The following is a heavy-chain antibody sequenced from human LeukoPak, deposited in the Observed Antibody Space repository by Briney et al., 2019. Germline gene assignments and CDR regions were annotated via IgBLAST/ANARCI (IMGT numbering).Heavy chain of an antibody. D-gene: IGHD6-19*01. V-gene: IGHV5-51*01. Sequence: GESLKISCKGSGYRFTNYWIGWVRQMPGKSLEWMGIIYPGDSNTRYSPSFQGQVTISVDKSISTAYLQWSSLKASDTAMYYCARHRKYSSGWPFDYWGQGTLVTVSS. CDR3: ARHRKYSSGWPFDY. CDR2: IYPGDSNT. CDR1: GYRFTNYW. J-gene: IGHJ4*02.